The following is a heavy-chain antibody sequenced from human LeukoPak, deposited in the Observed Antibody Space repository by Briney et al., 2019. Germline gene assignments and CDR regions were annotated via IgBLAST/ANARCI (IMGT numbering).Heavy chain of an antibody. CDR2: LSEGGDTA. Sequence: GRSLRLSCAGSGFTVSRYVMHSVRQAPGRSLEWVSSLSEGGDTAYYADSVKGRFTIYRDNSRDTLYLQVNSLRADDTALYYCAFSPLGDNYGFPYWGQGALVIVSS. J-gene: IGHJ4*02. V-gene: IGHV3-23*01. CDR3: AFSPLGDNYGFPY. CDR1: GFTVSRYV. D-gene: IGHD5-18*01.